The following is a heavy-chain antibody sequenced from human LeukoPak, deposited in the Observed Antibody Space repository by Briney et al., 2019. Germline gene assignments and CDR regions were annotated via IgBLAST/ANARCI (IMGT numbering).Heavy chain of an antibody. CDR2: IRSKAYGGTT. CDR3: TRGGRHYYDSSGYPSYYFDY. D-gene: IGHD3-22*01. V-gene: IGHV3-49*03. CDR1: GFTFGDYA. J-gene: IGHJ4*02. Sequence: AGGSLRLSCTASGFTFGDYAMSWFRQAPGKGLEWVGFIRSKAYGGTTEYAASVKGRFTISRDDSKSIAYLQMNSLKTEDTAVYYCTRGGRHYYDSSGYPSYYFDYWGQGTLVTVSS.